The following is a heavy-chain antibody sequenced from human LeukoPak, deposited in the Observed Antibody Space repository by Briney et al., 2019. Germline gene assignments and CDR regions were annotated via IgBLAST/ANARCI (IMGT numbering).Heavy chain of an antibody. CDR2: INPSIGST. CDR3: ARSPDYSRFDS. J-gene: IGHJ4*02. Sequence: GASVKVSCKASGYTFTGYYIHWARQAPGQGLEWMGWINPSIGSTIYAQKFQGRVTMTRHTSIKTAFMELSRLTSGDTAVYYCARSPDYSRFDSWGQGTLVTVSS. V-gene: IGHV1-2*02. CDR1: GYTFTGYY. D-gene: IGHD4-11*01.